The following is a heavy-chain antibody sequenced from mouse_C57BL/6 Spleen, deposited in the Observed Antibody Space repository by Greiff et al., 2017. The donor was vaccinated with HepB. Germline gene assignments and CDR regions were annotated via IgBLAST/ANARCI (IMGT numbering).Heavy chain of an antibody. D-gene: IGHD2-4*01. CDR3: ARRVDDDVMDY. Sequence: QVQLQQPGAELVKPGASVKLSCKASGYTFTSYWMPWVKQRPGRGLEWIGRIYPNSGGTKYNEKFKSKATLTVDTPSSTAYMQLSSLTSEDSAVYYCARRVDDDVMDYWGQGTTVTVSS. V-gene: IGHV1-72*01. CDR2: IYPNSGGT. J-gene: IGHJ4*01. CDR1: GYTFTSYW.